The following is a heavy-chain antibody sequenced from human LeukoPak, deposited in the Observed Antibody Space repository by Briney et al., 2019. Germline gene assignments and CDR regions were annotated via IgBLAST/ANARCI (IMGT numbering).Heavy chain of an antibody. J-gene: IGHJ4*02. CDR3: ARDASGRDGYSLPWYYCDY. CDR1: GYTFTGYY. V-gene: IGHV1-2*02. D-gene: IGHD5-24*01. CDR2: INPYSGGT. Sequence: ASVKVSCKASGYTFTGYYMHWVRQAPGQGLEWMGWINPYSGGTNYAQKFQGRVTMTRDTSISTAYMELSRLRSDDTAVYYCARDASGRDGYSLPWYYCDYWGQGTLVTVSS.